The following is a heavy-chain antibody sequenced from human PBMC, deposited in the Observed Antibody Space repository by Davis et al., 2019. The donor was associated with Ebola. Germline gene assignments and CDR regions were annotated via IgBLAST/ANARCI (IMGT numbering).Heavy chain of an antibody. CDR3: ARLMRSGGWYSDF. Sequence: PGGSLRLSCVASGLPFSSCDMNWVRQAPGKGLEWLSYISAIGDTTSYANSVRGRFTISRDNVKNSLYLQMNSLRDEDTAVYHCARLMRSGGWYSDFWGQGTLVTVST. J-gene: IGHJ4*02. CDR1: GLPFSSCD. CDR2: ISAIGDTT. D-gene: IGHD6-19*01. V-gene: IGHV3-48*02.